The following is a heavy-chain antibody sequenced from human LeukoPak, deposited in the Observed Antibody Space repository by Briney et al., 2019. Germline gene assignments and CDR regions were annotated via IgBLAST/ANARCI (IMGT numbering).Heavy chain of an antibody. J-gene: IGHJ3*02. Sequence: KPSETLSLTCAVYGGSFTNYYWSWIRQLPGKGLEWIGEIHHRAGTNYNPSLKSRVTISADTSKNQFSLKLTSVTAADTAVYYCARDLSSSWYADAFDIWGQGTMVTVSS. V-gene: IGHV4-34*01. CDR1: GGSFTNYY. CDR2: IHHRAGT. CDR3: ARDLSSSWYADAFDI. D-gene: IGHD6-13*01.